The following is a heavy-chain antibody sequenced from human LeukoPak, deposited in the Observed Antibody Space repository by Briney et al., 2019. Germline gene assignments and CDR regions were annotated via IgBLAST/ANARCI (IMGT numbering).Heavy chain of an antibody. V-gene: IGHV5-51*01. Sequence: GESLKISCKGSGSSFTSYWIGWVRQMPGKGLEWMGIIYPGDSDTRYSPSFQGQVTISADKSISTAYLQWSSLKASDTAMYYCARHYDILTGYYDNWFDPWGQGTLVTVSS. J-gene: IGHJ5*02. D-gene: IGHD3-9*01. CDR3: ARHYDILTGYYDNWFDP. CDR2: IYPGDSDT. CDR1: GSSFTSYW.